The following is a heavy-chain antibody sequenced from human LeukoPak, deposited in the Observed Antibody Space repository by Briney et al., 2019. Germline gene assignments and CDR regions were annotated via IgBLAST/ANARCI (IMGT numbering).Heavy chain of an antibody. V-gene: IGHV3-33*06. D-gene: IGHD1-7*01. CDR1: GFTFSSYG. J-gene: IGHJ4*02. CDR2: IWYDGSNK. Sequence: PGGSLRLSCAASGFTFSSYGMHWVRQAPGKGLEGVAVIWYDGSNKYYADSVKGRFTISRDNSKNTLYLQMNSLRAEDTAVYYCAKGLHWNYSPALGRIDYWGQGTLVTVSS. CDR3: AKGLHWNYSPALGRIDY.